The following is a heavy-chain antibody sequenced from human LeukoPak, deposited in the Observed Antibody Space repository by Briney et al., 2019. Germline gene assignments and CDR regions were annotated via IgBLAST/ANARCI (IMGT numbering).Heavy chain of an antibody. CDR1: GGSISSYY. Sequence: SETLSLTCTVSGGSISSYYWSWIRQPPGKGLEWIGYIYYSGSTNYNPSLKSRVTMSVDTSKNQFSLKLSSVTAADTAVYYCARAGDYYDSSGYYYFDYWGQGTLVTVSS. D-gene: IGHD3-22*01. J-gene: IGHJ4*02. CDR3: ARAGDYYDSSGYYYFDY. V-gene: IGHV4-59*12. CDR2: IYYSGST.